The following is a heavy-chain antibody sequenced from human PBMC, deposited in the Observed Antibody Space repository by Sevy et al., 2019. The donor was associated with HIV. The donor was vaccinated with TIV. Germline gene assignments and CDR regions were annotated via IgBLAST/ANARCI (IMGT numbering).Heavy chain of an antibody. CDR1: GFTFSPYW. Sequence: GGSLRLSCAASGFTFSPYWMTWVRQAPGKGLEWVANIRPDGSNKYYVDSVKGRFTIPRENAKNSLYLQMNSRRADDTAMYYCARGVGLDCWGQGALVTVSS. J-gene: IGHJ4*02. CDR2: IRPDGSNK. V-gene: IGHV3-7*01. CDR3: ARGVGLDC. D-gene: IGHD1-26*01.